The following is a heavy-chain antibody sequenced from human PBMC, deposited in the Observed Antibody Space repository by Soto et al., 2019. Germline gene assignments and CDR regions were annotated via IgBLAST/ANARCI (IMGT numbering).Heavy chain of an antibody. V-gene: IGHV1-18*01. CDR1: GYTFTSYG. Sequence: ASVKVSCKASGYTFTSYGISWVRQAPGQGLEWMGWISAYNGNTNYAQKLQGRVTMTTDTSTSTAYMELRSLRSDDTAVFYCARDRSYCSGGSCYDAFDIWGQGTMVTVSS. J-gene: IGHJ3*02. CDR2: ISAYNGNT. D-gene: IGHD2-15*01. CDR3: ARDRSYCSGGSCYDAFDI.